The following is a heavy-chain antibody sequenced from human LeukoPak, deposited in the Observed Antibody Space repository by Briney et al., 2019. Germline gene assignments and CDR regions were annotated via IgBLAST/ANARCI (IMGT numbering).Heavy chain of an antibody. CDR2: INQDGSDK. J-gene: IGHJ4*02. V-gene: IGHV3-7*03. Sequence: PGGSLRLSCGASGFSFSSYWMSWVRQAPGKGLEWVANINQDGSDKYHVDSVKGRVTISRDNAKNSLYLQMNSLRAEDTAVYYCAQGFSSGWYPYWGQGSLVSVSS. D-gene: IGHD6-19*01. CDR3: AQGFSSGWYPY. CDR1: GFSFSSYW.